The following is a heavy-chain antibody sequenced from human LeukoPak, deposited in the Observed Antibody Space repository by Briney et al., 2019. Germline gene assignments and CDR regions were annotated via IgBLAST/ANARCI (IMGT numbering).Heavy chain of an antibody. CDR2: ISSGGRTI. CDR1: GFTFSSYE. J-gene: IGHJ4*02. Sequence: GGSLRLSCAASGFTFSSYEMNWVCQAPGKGLEWVSDISSGGRTIYYADSVKGRFTISRDNAKNSLYLQMNSLRAEDTAVYYCARSRYYGSGSYYYYFDYWGQGTLVTVSS. CDR3: ARSRYYGSGSYYYYFDY. V-gene: IGHV3-48*03. D-gene: IGHD3-10*01.